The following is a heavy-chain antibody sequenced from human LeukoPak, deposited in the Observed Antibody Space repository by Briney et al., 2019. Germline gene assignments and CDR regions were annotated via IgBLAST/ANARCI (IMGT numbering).Heavy chain of an antibody. Sequence: GGSLRLSCAASGFTFSSYAMHWVRQAPGKGLEWVAVISYDGSNKYYADSVKGRFTISRDNSKNTLYLQMDSLRAEDTAVYYCARGYSSSWYFDYWGQGTLVTVSS. CDR3: ARGYSSSWYFDY. CDR1: GFTFSSYA. D-gene: IGHD6-13*01. V-gene: IGHV3-30-3*01. CDR2: ISYDGSNK. J-gene: IGHJ4*02.